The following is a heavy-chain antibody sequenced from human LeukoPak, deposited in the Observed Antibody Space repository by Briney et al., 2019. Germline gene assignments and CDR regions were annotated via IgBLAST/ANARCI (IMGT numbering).Heavy chain of an antibody. V-gene: IGHV4-39*07. Sequence: SETLSLTCTVSGGSISSSSYYWGWIRQPPEKGLEWIGSSYYSGSTYYNPSLKSRVTISVDTSKNQFSLKLTSVTAADTAVYYCARDSGDWDYDYWGQGTLVTVSS. CDR2: SYYSGST. CDR1: GGSISSSSYY. D-gene: IGHD2-21*02. CDR3: ARDSGDWDYDY. J-gene: IGHJ4*02.